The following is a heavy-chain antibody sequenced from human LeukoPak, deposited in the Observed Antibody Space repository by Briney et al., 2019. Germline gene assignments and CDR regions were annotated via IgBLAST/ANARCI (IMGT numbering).Heavy chain of an antibody. CDR1: GFTFSSYS. CDR2: ISSSSSYI. J-gene: IGHJ3*02. Sequence: GGSLRLSCAASGFTFSSYSMNWVRQAPGKGLEWVSSISSSSSYIYYADSVKGRFTISRDNAKNSLYLQMNSLRAEDTAVYYCARRPRITIFGNGAAAFDIWGQGTMVTVSS. V-gene: IGHV3-21*01. D-gene: IGHD3-3*01. CDR3: ARRPRITIFGNGAAAFDI.